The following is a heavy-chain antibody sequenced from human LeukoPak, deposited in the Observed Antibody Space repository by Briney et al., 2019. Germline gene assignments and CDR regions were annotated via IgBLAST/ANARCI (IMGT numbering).Heavy chain of an antibody. CDR2: ISSNGGRT. CDR1: GVTFSSYA. Sequence: PGGSLRLSCLASGVTFSSYAMHWVRQAPGKGLEYVSTISSNGGRTYYADSVKDRFTISRDNSKNTMYLQMSSLRDEDTAVCYCVKRDPGSYNFAFDIWGQGTMVTVSS. J-gene: IGHJ3*02. CDR3: VKRDPGSYNFAFDI. D-gene: IGHD3-10*01. V-gene: IGHV3-64D*09.